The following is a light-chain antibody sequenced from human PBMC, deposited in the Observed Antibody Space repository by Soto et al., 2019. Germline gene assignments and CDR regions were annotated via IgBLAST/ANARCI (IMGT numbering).Light chain of an antibody. CDR2: DAS. Sequence: EIVLPQSPATLSLSPGASSPLSGRASQSVSSYLAWYQQKPGQPPRLLIYDASNRATGIPDRFSGSGSGTDFTLTISRLEPEDFAVYYCQQYGSSGTFGQGTKVDIK. CDR1: QSVSSY. CDR3: QQYGSSGT. V-gene: IGKV3-20*01. J-gene: IGKJ1*01.